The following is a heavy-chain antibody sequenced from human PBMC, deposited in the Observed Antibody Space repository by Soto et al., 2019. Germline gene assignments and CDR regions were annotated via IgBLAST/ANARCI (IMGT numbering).Heavy chain of an antibody. Sequence: EVQLVESGGGLVKPGGSLRLSCAASGFTFSSYSMNWFRQAPGKGLEWVSSISSSSSYIYYADSVKGRFTISRDNAKNSLYLQMNSLRAEDTAVYYCARSLYCSSTSCYYFDYWGQGTLVTVSS. CDR1: GFTFSSYS. D-gene: IGHD2-2*01. J-gene: IGHJ4*02. CDR2: ISSSSSYI. CDR3: ARSLYCSSTSCYYFDY. V-gene: IGHV3-21*01.